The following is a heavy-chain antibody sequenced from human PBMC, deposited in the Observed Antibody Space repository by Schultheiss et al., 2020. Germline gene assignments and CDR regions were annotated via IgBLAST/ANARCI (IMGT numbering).Heavy chain of an antibody. J-gene: IGHJ4*02. D-gene: IGHD5-18*01. CDR3: ARGEVTALEN. CDR2: IYYSGST. Sequence: SETLSLTCIVSGGSISSSNYYWGWIRQPPGKGLEWIGSIYYSGSTYYNPSLKSRVTISVDTSKNQFSLKLCSVTAADTAVYYCARGEVTALENWGQGTLVTVSS. V-gene: IGHV4-39*07. CDR1: GGSISSSNYY.